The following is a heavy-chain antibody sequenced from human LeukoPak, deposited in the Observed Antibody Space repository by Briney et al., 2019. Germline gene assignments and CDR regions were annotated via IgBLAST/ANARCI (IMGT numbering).Heavy chain of an antibody. CDR1: GFTVSSNY. D-gene: IGHD2-21*01. CDR3: ASPQVLWSNDPAGGTDY. J-gene: IGHJ4*02. V-gene: IGHV3-66*02. Sequence: PGGSLRLSCAASGFTVSSNYMSWVRQAPGKGLEWVSVNSGGSTYYADSVKGRFTISRDNSKNTLYLQTNSLRAEDTAVYYCASPQVLWSNDPAGGTDYWGQGTLVTVSS. CDR2: NSGGST.